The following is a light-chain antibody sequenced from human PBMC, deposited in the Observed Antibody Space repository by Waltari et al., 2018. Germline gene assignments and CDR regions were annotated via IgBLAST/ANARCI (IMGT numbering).Light chain of an antibody. V-gene: IGKV3-20*01. CDR3: QQYYNTPLT. CDR1: RPVSSSF. CDR2: GAS. Sequence: EIVLTQSPGTLSLSPGERAALSCRASRPVSSSFLAWSQQRHGQAPRLLIYGASTRATGIADRFSGSGSGTDFTLTISSLQAEDVAVYYCQQYYNTPLTFGGGTKVEIK. J-gene: IGKJ4*01.